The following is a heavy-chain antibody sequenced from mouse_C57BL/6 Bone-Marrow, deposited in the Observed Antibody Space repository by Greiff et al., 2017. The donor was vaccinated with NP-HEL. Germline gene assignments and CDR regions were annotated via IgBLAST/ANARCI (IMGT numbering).Heavy chain of an antibody. CDR3: ARDNYGSRDYFDY. Sequence: EVMLVESEGGLVQPGSSMKLSCTASGFTFSDYYMAWVRQVPEKGLEWVANINYDGSSTYYLDSLKSRFIISRDNAKNILYLQMSSLKSEDTATYYCARDNYGSRDYFDYWGQGTTLAVSS. V-gene: IGHV5-16*01. CDR1: GFTFSDYY. J-gene: IGHJ2*01. CDR2: INYDGSST. D-gene: IGHD1-1*01.